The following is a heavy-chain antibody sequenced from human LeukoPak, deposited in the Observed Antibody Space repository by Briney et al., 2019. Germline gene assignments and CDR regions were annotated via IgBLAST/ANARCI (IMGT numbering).Heavy chain of an antibody. Sequence: SETLSLTCAVYGGSFSGYYWSWIRQPPGKGLEWIGEINHSGSTNYNPSLKSRVTISVDTSKNQFSLKLSSLTAADTAVYYCARARKRLLVYYYYYMDVWGKGTTVTVSS. CDR1: GGSFSGYY. J-gene: IGHJ6*03. D-gene: IGHD2/OR15-2a*01. V-gene: IGHV4-34*01. CDR3: ARARKRLLVYYYYYMDV. CDR2: INHSGST.